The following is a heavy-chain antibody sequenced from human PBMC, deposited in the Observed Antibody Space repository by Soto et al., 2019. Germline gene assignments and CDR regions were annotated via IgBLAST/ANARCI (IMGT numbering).Heavy chain of an antibody. CDR1: GYTFTSYA. CDR2: ISAYNGNT. J-gene: IGHJ5*02. Sequence: QVQLVQSGAEVKKPGASVKVSCKASGYTFTSYAISWVRQAPGQGLEWMGWISAYNGNTNYAPKLQGRVTMTPATTTSTAYVELRSLRSPDPAVYDWASDAPPGDAWGQGTLLTASS. V-gene: IGHV1-18*01. CDR3: ASDAPPGDA. D-gene: IGHD3-10*01.